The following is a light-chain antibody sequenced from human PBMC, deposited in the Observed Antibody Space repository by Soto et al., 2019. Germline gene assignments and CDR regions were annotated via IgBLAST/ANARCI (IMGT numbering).Light chain of an antibody. CDR1: QSVSID. Sequence: EIVMTQSPATLSVSPGERATLSCRASQSVSIDLAWYHQKPGQAPRLLSYGASTRATGIPARFSGSGSGTEFTLTISSLQSEDFEVYYCQQYNNWPITFGQGTRLEIK. CDR2: GAS. V-gene: IGKV3-15*01. J-gene: IGKJ5*01. CDR3: QQYNNWPIT.